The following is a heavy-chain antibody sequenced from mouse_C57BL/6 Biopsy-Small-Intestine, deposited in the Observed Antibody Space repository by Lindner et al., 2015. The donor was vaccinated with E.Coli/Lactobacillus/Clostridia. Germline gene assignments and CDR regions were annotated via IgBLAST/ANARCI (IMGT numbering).Heavy chain of an antibody. CDR3: ARDSELGYCSNTSCYGWLDP. V-gene: IGHV1-81*01. CDR1: GDTFNSYT. D-gene: IGHD2-2*01. J-gene: IGHJ4*01. Sequence: SVKVSCKASGDTFNSYTISWVRQAPGQGLEWMGKIIPILGIADYGQKFQGRVTITADNPPTTAYMELSNLRSEDTAVYYCARDSELGYCSNTSCYGWLDPWGQGTLVTVSS. CDR2: IIPILGIA.